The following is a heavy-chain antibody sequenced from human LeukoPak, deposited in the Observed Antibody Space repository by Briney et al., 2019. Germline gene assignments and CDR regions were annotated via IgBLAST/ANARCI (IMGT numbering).Heavy chain of an antibody. Sequence: GGSLRLSCVASGFAFSSHGMSWVRQAPGKGLEWVSAISGTGSTTYYADSVKGRFTISRDNSKNTLYLQMNSLRAEDTAVYYCAKGRIFGVVMGFESWGQGTLVTVSS. CDR2: ISGTGSTT. CDR3: AKGRIFGVVMGFES. D-gene: IGHD3-3*01. CDR1: GFAFSSHG. J-gene: IGHJ5*01. V-gene: IGHV3-23*01.